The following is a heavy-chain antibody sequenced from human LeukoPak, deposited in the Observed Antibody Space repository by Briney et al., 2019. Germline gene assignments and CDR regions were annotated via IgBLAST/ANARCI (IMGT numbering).Heavy chain of an antibody. D-gene: IGHD1-26*01. CDR2: ITGGGYST. CDR1: GFTFSSYA. V-gene: IGHV3-23*01. Sequence: PGGSLRLSCAASGFTFSSYAMSWVRQAPGKGLEWVSSITGGGYSTYYADSVKGRFTISRDNSGNTLFLHMDSLRAEDTAVYYCAKDASYSGTYIVNFDYWGQGTLVTVSS. J-gene: IGHJ4*02. CDR3: AKDASYSGTYIVNFDY.